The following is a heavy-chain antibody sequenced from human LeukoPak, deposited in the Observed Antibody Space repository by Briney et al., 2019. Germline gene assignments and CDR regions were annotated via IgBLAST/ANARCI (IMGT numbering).Heavy chain of an antibody. CDR1: GGSISSSSYY. V-gene: IGHV4-39*07. CDR2: IYYSGST. Sequence: KPSETLSLTCTVSGGSISSSSYYWGWIRQPPGKGLEWIGSIYYSGSTYYNPSLKSRVTISVDTSKNRFSLKLSSVTAADTAVYYCARKRRVRGVIILQDYYYMDVWGKGTTVTISS. CDR3: ARKRRVRGVIILQDYYYMDV. J-gene: IGHJ6*03. D-gene: IGHD3-10*01.